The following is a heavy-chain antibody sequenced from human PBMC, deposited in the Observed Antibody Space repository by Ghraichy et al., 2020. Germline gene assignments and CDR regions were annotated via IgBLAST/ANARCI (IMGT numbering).Heavy chain of an antibody. CDR3: ARDGDSSGYYSYFDY. CDR1: GFRFSTYS. Sequence: GSLRLSCVASGFRFSTYSMNWVRQAPGKGLEWVASISYSSRYIYYTDSVKGRFTLSRDNAKNSLFLQMNSLRAEDTALYYCARDGDSSGYYSYFDYWGQGSLVTVSS. J-gene: IGHJ4*02. CDR2: ISYSSRYI. D-gene: IGHD3-22*01. V-gene: IGHV3-21*01.